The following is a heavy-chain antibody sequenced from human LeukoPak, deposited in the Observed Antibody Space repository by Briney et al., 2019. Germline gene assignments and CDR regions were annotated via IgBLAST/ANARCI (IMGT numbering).Heavy chain of an antibody. CDR1: GFTFSSYS. Sequence: PGGSLRLSCAASGFTFSSYSMNWVRQAPGKGLEWVSYISSSSSTIYYADSVKGRFTISRDNSKNTLFLQMNSLRAEDTAVYYCAREIFNGFDIWGQGTMVTVSS. J-gene: IGHJ3*02. V-gene: IGHV3-48*01. CDR3: AREIFNGFDI. CDR2: ISSSSSTI.